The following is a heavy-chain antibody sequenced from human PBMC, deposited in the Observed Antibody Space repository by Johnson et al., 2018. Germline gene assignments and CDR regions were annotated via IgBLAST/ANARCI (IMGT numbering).Heavy chain of an antibody. CDR3: TRQQKVRGVIYYMDV. CDR1: GFTFSSYW. J-gene: IGHJ6*03. CDR2: ISGSGGST. V-gene: IGHV3-23*01. D-gene: IGHD3-10*01. Sequence: VQLQESGGGLVQPGGSLRLSCAASGFTFSSYWMHWVRQAPGKGLVWVSAISGSGGSTYYADSVKGRFTISRDNSKNTLYLQMNSLRAEDTAVYYGTRQQKVRGVIYYMDVWGKGTPVTVSS.